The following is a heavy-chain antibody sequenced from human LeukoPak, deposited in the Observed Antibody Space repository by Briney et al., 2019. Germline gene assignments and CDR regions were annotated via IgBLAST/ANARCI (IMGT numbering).Heavy chain of an antibody. D-gene: IGHD2/OR15-2a*01. CDR3: ARWYHSNTACYYDY. CDR2: IYSDGTT. J-gene: IGHJ4*02. V-gene: IGHV3-53*01. Sequence: GGSLRLSCAVSELSVSAIYMSWVRQAPGKGLEWVSIIYSDGTTYYRDSVRGRFTISRDNSRNTLHLQMDSLRAEDTAVYYCARWYHSNTACYYDYWGQGTLVTVSS. CDR1: ELSVSAIY.